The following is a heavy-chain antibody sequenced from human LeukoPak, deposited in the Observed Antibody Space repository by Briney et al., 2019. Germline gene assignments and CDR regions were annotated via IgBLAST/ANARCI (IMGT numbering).Heavy chain of an antibody. CDR3: ARESGSPELLRDVGGIDY. J-gene: IGHJ4*02. V-gene: IGHV3-30*02. D-gene: IGHD1-26*01. CDR2: IQFDGSDI. CDR1: GFTFSSYG. Sequence: SGGSLRLSCAASGFTFSSYGVHWVRQAPGKGLEWVAFIQFDGSDIFYADSVKGRFTISRDNSKNTLYLQMNSLRAEDTAVYYCARESGSPELLRDVGGIDYWGQGTLVTVSS.